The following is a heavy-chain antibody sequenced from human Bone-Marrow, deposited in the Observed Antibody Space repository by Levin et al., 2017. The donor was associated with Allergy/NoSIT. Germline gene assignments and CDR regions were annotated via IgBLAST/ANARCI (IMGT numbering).Heavy chain of an antibody. CDR1: GFTFSSYS. J-gene: IGHJ5*01. CDR2: ISSSSYTI. V-gene: IGHV3-48*02. Sequence: PGGSLRLSCAASGFTFSSYSMNWVRQAPGKGLEWISYISSSSYTIYYADSVKGRFIISRDNAKNSLYLQMNSLRDEDTAVYFCARVQWADSSSSDSWGQGTLVTVSS. CDR3: ARVQWADSSSSDS. D-gene: IGHD6-6*01.